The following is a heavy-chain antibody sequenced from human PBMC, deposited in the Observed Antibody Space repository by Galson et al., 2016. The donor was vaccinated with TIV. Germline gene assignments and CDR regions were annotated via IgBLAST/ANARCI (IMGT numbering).Heavy chain of an antibody. Sequence: SLRLSCAASGFNFRSYAMNWVRQAPGKGLEWVSLISGGSFSLNYADSVKGRFTISRDDAKNTLSLQMNSLRAEDTATYYCAIDPDGAYHYDSGSYYKDHWGQGTLVTVSS. CDR3: AIDPDGAYHYDSGSYYKDH. CDR1: GFNFRSYA. D-gene: IGHD3-10*01. CDR2: ISGGSFSL. V-gene: IGHV3-23*01. J-gene: IGHJ4*02.